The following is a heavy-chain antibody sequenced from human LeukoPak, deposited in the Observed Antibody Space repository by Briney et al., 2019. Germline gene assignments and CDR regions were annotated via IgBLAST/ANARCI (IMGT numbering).Heavy chain of an antibody. CDR2: ISGSGGST. CDR3: ARAGRGTAMVPIDY. J-gene: IGHJ4*02. V-gene: IGHV3-23*01. D-gene: IGHD5-18*01. Sequence: GGSLRLSCAASGFTFSDYYMSWIRQTPGKGLEWVSAISGSGGSTYYADSVKGRFTISRDNSKNTLYLQMNSLRAEDTAVYYCARAGRGTAMVPIDYWGQGTLVTVSS. CDR1: GFTFSDYY.